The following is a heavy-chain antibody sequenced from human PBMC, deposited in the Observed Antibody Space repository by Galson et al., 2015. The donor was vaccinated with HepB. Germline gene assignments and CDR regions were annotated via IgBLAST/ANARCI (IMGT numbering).Heavy chain of an antibody. CDR2: IIPILGIA. V-gene: IGHV1-69*04. CDR1: GYTFTSYA. CDR3: AREGAAAGTGFDY. Sequence: SVKVSCKASGYTFTSYAMHWVRQAPGQGLEWMGRIIPILGIANYAQKFQGRVTITADKSTSTAYMELSSLRSEDTAVYYCAREGAAAGTGFDYWGQGTLVTVSS. D-gene: IGHD6-13*01. J-gene: IGHJ4*02.